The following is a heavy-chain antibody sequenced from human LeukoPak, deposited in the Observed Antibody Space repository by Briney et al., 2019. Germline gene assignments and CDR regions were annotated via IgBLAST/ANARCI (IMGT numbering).Heavy chain of an antibody. J-gene: IGHJ4*02. CDR3: VKVMGYLLRGYPVDY. D-gene: IGHD3-10*01. CDR2: ISGSGDST. CDR1: GFTFSNYA. Sequence: PGGSLRLSCAASGFTFSNYAMSWVRQAPGKGLEWVSAISGSGDSTYYADSVKGRFTISRDNSKNTLYLQMNSLRTEDTALYYCVKVMGYLLRGYPVDYWGQGTLVTVSS. V-gene: IGHV3-23*01.